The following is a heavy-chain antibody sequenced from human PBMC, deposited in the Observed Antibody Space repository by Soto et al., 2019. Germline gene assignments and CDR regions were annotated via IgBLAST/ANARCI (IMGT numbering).Heavy chain of an antibody. J-gene: IGHJ6*02. CDR3: ARSAAAIYLGGYYYYGMDV. V-gene: IGHV4-4*07. CDR1: GGSISSYY. Sequence: PSETLSLTCTVSGGSISSYYWSWIRQPAGKGLEWIGRIYTSGSTSYNPSLKSRVTMSVDTSKNQFSLKLSSVTAADTAVYYCARSAAAIYLGGYYYYGMDVWGQGTTVTVSS. CDR2: IYTSGST. D-gene: IGHD2-2*02.